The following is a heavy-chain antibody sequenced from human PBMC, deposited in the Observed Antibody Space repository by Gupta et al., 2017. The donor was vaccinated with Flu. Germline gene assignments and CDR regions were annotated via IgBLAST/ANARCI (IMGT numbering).Heavy chain of an antibody. Sequence: EVQLVESGGGLVKPGGSLRLSCAASGFTFSNAWMSWVRQAPGKGLEWVGRIKSKTDGGTTDYAAPVKGRFTISRDDSKNTLYLQMNSLKTEDTAVYYCTTVRGVDTINYYYYGMDVWGQGTTVTVSS. J-gene: IGHJ6*02. CDR3: TTVRGVDTINYYYYGMDV. CDR1: GFTFSNAW. CDR2: IKSKTDGGTT. D-gene: IGHD5-18*01. V-gene: IGHV3-15*01.